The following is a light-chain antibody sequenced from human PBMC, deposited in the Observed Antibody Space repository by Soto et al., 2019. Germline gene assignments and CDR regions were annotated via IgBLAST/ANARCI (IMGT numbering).Light chain of an antibody. CDR2: GAS. CDR3: QQYNVWPRT. J-gene: IGKJ1*01. V-gene: IGKV3-15*01. CDR1: QSVSND. Sequence: EIVMTQSPGTLSVSPGERATLSCRASQSVSNDLAWIQQRPGQPPRLLIYGASTRATGIPARFSGSGSGTEFTLTISSLQPEEFAVDTWQQYNVWPRTFGQGTKVEIK.